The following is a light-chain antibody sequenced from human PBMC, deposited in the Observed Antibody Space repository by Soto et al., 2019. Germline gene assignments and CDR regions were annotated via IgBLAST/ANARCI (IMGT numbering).Light chain of an antibody. Sequence: IQMTQSPSTLSASVGDRVTITCQASQTISTLLAWYQHRPGKAPNLLIYDASSLGSGVPSRFSGSGSGTEFTLTISSLQPDDSATYYCQQLNSYPLTFGPGTKVDMK. J-gene: IGKJ3*01. CDR1: QTISTL. CDR3: QQLNSYPLT. V-gene: IGKV1-5*01. CDR2: DAS.